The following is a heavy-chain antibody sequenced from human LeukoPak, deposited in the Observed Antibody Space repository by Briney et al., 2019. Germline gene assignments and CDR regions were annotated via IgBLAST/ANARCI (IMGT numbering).Heavy chain of an antibody. J-gene: IGHJ4*02. D-gene: IGHD2-2*01. V-gene: IGHV3-9*01. CDR2: ISWNSGSI. CDR3: AKAASVVVPAAS. CDR1: GFTFDDYA. Sequence: GGSLRLSCAASGFTFDDYAMHLVRQAPGKGLEWVSGISWNSGSIGYADSVKGRFTISRDNAKNSLYLQVNSLRAEDTALYYCAKAASVVVPAASWGQGTLVTVSS.